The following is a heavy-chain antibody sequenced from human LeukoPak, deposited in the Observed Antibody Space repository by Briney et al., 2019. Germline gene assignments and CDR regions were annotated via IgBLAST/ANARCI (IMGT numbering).Heavy chain of an antibody. D-gene: IGHD6-13*01. CDR3: ASYSNNWPNYYFDY. V-gene: IGHV4-59*08. J-gene: IGHJ4*02. CDR2: IFYSGNT. CDR1: GGSISSYY. Sequence: SETLSLTCTVSGGSISSYYWNWIRQSPGGGLEWIGHIFYSGNTNYNPSLKSRVTISVDTSKSQFSLKLSSVTAADTAVYYCASYSNNWPNYYFDYWGQGTLVTVSS.